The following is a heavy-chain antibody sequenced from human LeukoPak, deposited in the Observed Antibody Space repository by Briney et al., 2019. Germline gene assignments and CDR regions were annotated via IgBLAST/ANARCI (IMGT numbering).Heavy chain of an antibody. CDR3: ARHAYYYDRSGSYEAFDV. J-gene: IGHJ3*01. CDR1: GGSISTYY. V-gene: IGHV4-59*08. CDR2: MYYSGST. Sequence: SETLSLTCTVSGGSISTYYWSWIRQPPGKGLEWIGSMYYSGSTNYKPSLKSRVTISVDTSKNQFSLKLSSVTAADTAVYYCARHAYYYDRSGSYEAFDVWGQGTMVTVSS. D-gene: IGHD3-22*01.